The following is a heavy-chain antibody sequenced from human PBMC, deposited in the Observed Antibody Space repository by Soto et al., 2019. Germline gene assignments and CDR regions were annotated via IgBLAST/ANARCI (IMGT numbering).Heavy chain of an antibody. V-gene: IGHV4-31*03. J-gene: IGHJ3*02. CDR1: GGSISSGGYY. D-gene: IGHD2-21*02. Sequence: QVQLQESGPGLVKPSQTLSLTCTVSGGSISSGGYYWSWIRQHPGKGLEWIGYIYYSGSTYYNPSRKSRVTIXXDXSXIQFARKLSSVTAADTAVYYCARERTKVVTLGAFDIWGQGTMVTVSS. CDR2: IYYSGST. CDR3: ARERTKVVTLGAFDI.